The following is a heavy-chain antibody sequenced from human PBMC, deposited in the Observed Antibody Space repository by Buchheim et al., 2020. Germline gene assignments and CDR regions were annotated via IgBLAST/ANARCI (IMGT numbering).Heavy chain of an antibody. CDR1: GFTFSSYG. Sequence: QVQLVESGGGVVQPGRSLRLSCAASGFTFSSYGMHWVRQAPGKGLEWVAVISYDGSNKYYADSVKGRFTISRDNSKNTLYLQMNSLRAEDTAVYYCAKDRFLEWLFPYYYYGMDVWGQGTT. D-gene: IGHD3-3*01. CDR3: AKDRFLEWLFPYYYYGMDV. J-gene: IGHJ6*02. V-gene: IGHV3-30*18. CDR2: ISYDGSNK.